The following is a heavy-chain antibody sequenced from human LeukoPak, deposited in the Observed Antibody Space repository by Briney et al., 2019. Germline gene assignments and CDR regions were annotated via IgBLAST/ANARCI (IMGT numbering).Heavy chain of an antibody. J-gene: IGHJ6*03. CDR3: ARDRAGWYDDYYYYMDV. CDR2: INWNGGST. CDR1: GFTLDDYC. Sequence: GGSLRLSFAASGFTLDDYCISWVRQAPGKGLGWGSGINWNGGSTGYADSVKGRFTISRDNAKNSLYLQMNSLGAEDTALYYCARDRAGWYDDYYYYMDVWGKGTTVTVSS. V-gene: IGHV3-20*03. D-gene: IGHD6-19*01.